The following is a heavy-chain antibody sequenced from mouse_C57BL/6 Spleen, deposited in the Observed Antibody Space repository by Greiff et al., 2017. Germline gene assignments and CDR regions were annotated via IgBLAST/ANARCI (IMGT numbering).Heavy chain of an antibody. CDR2: IDPEDGDT. J-gene: IGHJ4*01. D-gene: IGHD1-1*01. CDR1: GFNIKDYY. Sequence: EVQLQQSVAELVRPGASVKLSCTASGFNIKDYYMHWVKQRPEQGLEWIGRIDPEDGDTEYAPKFQGKATMTADTSSNTAYLQLSSLTAEDTAVYYCTMVVADYYAMDYWGQGTSVTVSS. CDR3: TMVVADYYAMDY. V-gene: IGHV14-1*01.